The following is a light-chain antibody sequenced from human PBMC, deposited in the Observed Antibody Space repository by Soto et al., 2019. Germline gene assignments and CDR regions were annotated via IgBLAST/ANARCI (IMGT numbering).Light chain of an antibody. Sequence: QSVLTQPPSVSEAPRQRVTISCSGRWANIGNNAVNWYQQLPGKAPKLLIYYDDLLSSGVSDRFSGSKSGTSASLAISGLQSEDEADYYCAVWDDNLNGVVFGGGTKQIVL. CDR2: YDD. J-gene: IGLJ2*01. V-gene: IGLV1-36*01. CDR1: WANIGNNA. CDR3: AVWDDNLNGVV.